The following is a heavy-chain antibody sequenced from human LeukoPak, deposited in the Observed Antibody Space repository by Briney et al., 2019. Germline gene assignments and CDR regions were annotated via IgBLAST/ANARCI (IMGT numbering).Heavy chain of an antibody. CDR2: FYASGTT. J-gene: IGHJ4*02. Sequence: SETLSLTCTVSGGSIVSHYWNWIRQPAGRGLEWIGRFYASGTTNTSPSLKSRVTMSVDTSKNQFSLKLSSVTAADTAVYYCAKDSSTWGNLAGHFDSWDQGTLVTVSS. D-gene: IGHD6-13*01. V-gene: IGHV4-4*07. CDR1: GGSIVSHY. CDR3: AKDSSTWGNLAGHFDS.